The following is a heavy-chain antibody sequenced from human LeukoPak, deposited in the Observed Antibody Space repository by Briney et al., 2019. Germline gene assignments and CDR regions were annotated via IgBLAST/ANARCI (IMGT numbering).Heavy chain of an antibody. CDR1: RGSISSGNYY. J-gene: IGHJ4*02. D-gene: IGHD6-19*01. CDR3: ARGTLYSGWSYYFDY. CDR2: FHTRGST. V-gene: IGHV4-61*02. Sequence: SETLSLTCTVSRGSISSGNYYWSWIRQPAGKGLEWIGRFHTRGSTYYNPSLKSRVTISVDTSKNQFSLRLSSVTAADTAMYYCARGTLYSGWSYYFDYWGQGSQVTVSS.